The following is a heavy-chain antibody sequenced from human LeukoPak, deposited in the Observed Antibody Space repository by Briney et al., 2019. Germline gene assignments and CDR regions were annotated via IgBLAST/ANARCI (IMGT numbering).Heavy chain of an antibody. CDR2: ISSSSSYI. CDR1: GFTFSSYS. J-gene: IGHJ4*02. CDR3: ARESDGDGYNSFDY. V-gene: IGHV3-21*01. D-gene: IGHD5-24*01. Sequence: GGSLRLSCAASGFTFSSYSMNWVRPAPGKGLEWVSSISSSSSYIYYADSVKGRFTISRDNAKNSLYLQMNSLRAEDTAVYYCARESDGDGYNSFDYWGQGTLVTVSS.